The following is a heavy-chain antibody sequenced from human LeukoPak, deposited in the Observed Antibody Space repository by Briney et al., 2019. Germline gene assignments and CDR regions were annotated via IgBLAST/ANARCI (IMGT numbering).Heavy chain of an antibody. CDR1: GFTFSNSG. V-gene: IGHV3-23*01. D-gene: IGHD2-15*01. CDR3: AKDGTPGDY. Sequence: GGSLRLSCAASGFTFSNSGMSWVRQAPGVGLEWVSAISGSGGSTYYADSVKGRFTISRDNSKNTLYLQLSGLRADDTAVYYCAKDGTPGDYWGQGTRVTVSS. J-gene: IGHJ4*02. CDR2: ISGSGGST.